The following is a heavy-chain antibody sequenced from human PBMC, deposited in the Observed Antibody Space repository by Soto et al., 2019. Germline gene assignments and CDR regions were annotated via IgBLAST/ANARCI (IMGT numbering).Heavy chain of an antibody. J-gene: IGHJ5*02. CDR2: IYYIGST. V-gene: IGHV4-31*03. Sequence: TLSLPFTVSGGSISSGGYYWNWIRQHPGKGLEWIGYIYYIGSTYYNPSLKSRVTISLDTSKNQFYLKLSSVTAADTAVYYCARSVFPWGQGTLVTVSS. CDR1: GGSISSGGYY. CDR3: ARSVFP.